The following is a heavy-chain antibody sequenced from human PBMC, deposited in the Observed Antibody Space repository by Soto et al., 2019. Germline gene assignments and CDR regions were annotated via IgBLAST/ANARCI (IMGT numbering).Heavy chain of an antibody. V-gene: IGHV3-43*01. Sequence: LRLSCAASGFTFDDYTMHWVRQAPGKGLEWVSLISWDGGSTYYADSVKGRFTISRDNSKNSLYLQMNSLRTEDTALYYCAKFDAGGGSWPGNDYWGQGTLVTVSS. CDR1: GFTFDDYT. CDR3: AKFDAGGGSWPGNDY. CDR2: ISWDGGST. D-gene: IGHD2-15*01. J-gene: IGHJ4*02.